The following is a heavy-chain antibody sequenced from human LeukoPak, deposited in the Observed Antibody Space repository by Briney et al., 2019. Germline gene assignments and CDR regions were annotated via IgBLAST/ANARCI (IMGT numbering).Heavy chain of an antibody. D-gene: IGHD2-2*03. CDR1: GGSFSGYY. J-gene: IGHJ2*01. CDR3: ARGRAGYCSSTSCYGPQPVYFDL. V-gene: IGHV4-34*01. Sequence: SETLSLTCAVCGGSFSGYYWSWIRQPPGKGLEWIGEINHSGSTNYNPSLKSRVTISVDTSKNQFSLKLSSVTAADTAVYYCARGRAGYCSSTSCYGPQPVYFDLWGRGTLVTVSS. CDR2: INHSGST.